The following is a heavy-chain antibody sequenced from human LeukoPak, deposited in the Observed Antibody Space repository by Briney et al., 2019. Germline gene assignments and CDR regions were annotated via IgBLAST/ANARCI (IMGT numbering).Heavy chain of an antibody. CDR2: ISSTSSYI. V-gene: IGHV3-21*01. CDR3: ARHAAGE. CDR1: GFTFSTNS. D-gene: IGHD3-16*01. Sequence: GGSLRLSCAASGFTFSTNSMHWVRQAPGKGLEWVSSISSTSSYIYYADSVKGRFTISRDNSKNTLYLQMNSLRAEDTAVYYCARHAAGEWGQGTLVTVSS. J-gene: IGHJ4*02.